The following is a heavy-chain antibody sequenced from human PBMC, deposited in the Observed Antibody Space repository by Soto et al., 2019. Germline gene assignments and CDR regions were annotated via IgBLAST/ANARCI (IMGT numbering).Heavy chain of an antibody. J-gene: IGHJ4*02. CDR1: GYTFTSYG. V-gene: IGHV1-18*01. D-gene: IGHD5-18*01. Sequence: QVQLVQSGAEVKKPGASVKVSCKASGYTFTSYGISWVRQAPGQGLEWMGWISAYNGNTNCAQKLQGRVTMTTDTSKSTAYTELRSLRSDDTAVYYCARDQFDSYGPKGGLDYWGQGTLVTVSS. CDR3: ARDQFDSYGPKGGLDY. CDR2: ISAYNGNT.